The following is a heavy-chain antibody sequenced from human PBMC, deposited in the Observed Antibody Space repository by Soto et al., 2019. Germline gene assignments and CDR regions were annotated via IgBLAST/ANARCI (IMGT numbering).Heavy chain of an antibody. J-gene: IGHJ4*02. CDR2: IYSGGST. Sequence: GGSLRLSSAASGFTVSSNYMSWVRQAPGKGLEWVSVIYSGGSTYYADSVKGRFTISRDNSKNTLYLQMNSLRAEDTAVYYCARGPRPDCSSTSCYFDGHIDYWGQGTLVTVSS. CDR1: GFTVSSNY. D-gene: IGHD2-2*01. CDR3: ARGPRPDCSSTSCYFDGHIDY. V-gene: IGHV3-53*01.